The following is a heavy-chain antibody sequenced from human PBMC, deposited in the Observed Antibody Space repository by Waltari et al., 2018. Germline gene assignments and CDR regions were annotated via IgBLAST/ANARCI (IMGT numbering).Heavy chain of an antibody. CDR1: GFTFSTYN. Sequence: EVQLVESGGGLVQPGESLRLSCAAPGFTFSTYNMNWVRQAPGKGWDGVYKIRSKTTKYYAECVQGRFTMSRDNAKKSLYLQMNSLRAEDTGLYYWARGRDGYIQDVFDIWGQGTRGSVAS. CDR3: ARGRDGYIQDVFDI. CDR2: KIRSKTTK. D-gene: IGHD5-12*01. J-gene: IGHJ3*02. V-gene: IGHV3-48*01.